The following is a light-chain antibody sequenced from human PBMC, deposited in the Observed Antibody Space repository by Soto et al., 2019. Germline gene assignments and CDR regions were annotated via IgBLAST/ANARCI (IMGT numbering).Light chain of an antibody. V-gene: IGLV2-14*01. J-gene: IGLJ2*01. CDR2: DVS. Sequence: QSALTQPASVSGSPGQSITISCTGTSSDVGGYNYVCWYQQHPGNAPKLMIYDVSNRPSGVSNRFSGSKSGNTASLTISGLQAGDEADYYCSSYTSSSTLVVFGVGTKLTVL. CDR3: SSYTSSSTLVV. CDR1: SSDVGGYNY.